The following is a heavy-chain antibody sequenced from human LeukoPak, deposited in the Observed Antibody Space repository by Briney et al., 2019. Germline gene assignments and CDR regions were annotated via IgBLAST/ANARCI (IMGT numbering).Heavy chain of an antibody. V-gene: IGHV3-64*01. CDR2: ISSNGGST. J-gene: IGHJ4*02. D-gene: IGHD3-3*01. Sequence: PGGFLRLSCAASGFTFSSYAMHWVRQAPGKGLEYVSAISSNGGSTYYANSVKGRFTISRDDSKNTLYLQMGSLRAEDMAVYYCARDTGFWSGLDYWGQGTLVTVSS. CDR1: GFTFSSYA. CDR3: ARDTGFWSGLDY.